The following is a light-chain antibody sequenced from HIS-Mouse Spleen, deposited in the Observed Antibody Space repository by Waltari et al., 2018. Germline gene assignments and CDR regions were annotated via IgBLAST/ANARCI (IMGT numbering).Light chain of an antibody. CDR1: ALPKKY. CDR2: EDS. J-gene: IGLJ2*01. Sequence: SYELTQPPSVSVSPGQTARITCSGDALPKKYAYWYQQKSGQAPVLVIYEDSKRPSGIPECFYGSSSGTMATLTISGAQVEDEADYYCYSTDSSGNHRVFGGGTKLTVL. CDR3: YSTDSSGNHRV. V-gene: IGLV3-10*01.